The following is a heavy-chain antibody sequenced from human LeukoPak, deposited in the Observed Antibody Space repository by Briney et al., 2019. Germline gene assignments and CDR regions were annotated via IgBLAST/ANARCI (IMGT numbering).Heavy chain of an antibody. CDR2: IYHSGKT. Sequence: SETLSLTCAVYGGSFSGYYWGWIRQPPGKGLEWIGSIYHSGKTYYNPSLKSRVTISVDTSKNQFSLNLSSVTAADTAVYFCARDRIAVSDPPNWFDPWGQGTLVTVSS. CDR3: ARDRIAVSDPPNWFDP. D-gene: IGHD6-19*01. J-gene: IGHJ5*02. V-gene: IGHV4-34*11. CDR1: GGSFSGYY.